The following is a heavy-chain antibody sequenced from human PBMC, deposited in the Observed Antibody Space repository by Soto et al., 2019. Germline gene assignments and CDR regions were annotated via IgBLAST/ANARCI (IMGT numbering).Heavy chain of an antibody. CDR2: IIPIFGTA. CDR1: GGTFSSYA. D-gene: IGHD3-3*01. V-gene: IGHV1-69*01. J-gene: IGHJ4*02. Sequence: QVQLVQSGAEVKKPGSSVKVSCKASGGTFSSYAISWVRKAPGQGLEWMGGIIPIFGTANYAQKFQGRVTIIADESTSTAYMELSSLRSDDTAVYYCARSVFGFDYWGQGTLVTVSS. CDR3: ARSVFGFDY.